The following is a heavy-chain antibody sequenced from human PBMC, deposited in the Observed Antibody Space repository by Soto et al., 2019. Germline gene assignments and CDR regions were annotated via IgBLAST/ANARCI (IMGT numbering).Heavy chain of an antibody. CDR1: GFTFSRCA. CDR3: AKAGIYCSGGFCGAIYYFDY. J-gene: IGHJ4*02. D-gene: IGHD2-15*01. V-gene: IGHV3-23*01. Sequence: GGSLRLSCAASGFTFSRCAMTWVRQAPGKGLEWVSAISNSGDSTYYADSVKGRFTISRDNSKNTLSLQMNSLRAEDTAVYYCAKAGIYCSGGFCGAIYYFDYWGQGTLVTVSS. CDR2: ISNSGDST.